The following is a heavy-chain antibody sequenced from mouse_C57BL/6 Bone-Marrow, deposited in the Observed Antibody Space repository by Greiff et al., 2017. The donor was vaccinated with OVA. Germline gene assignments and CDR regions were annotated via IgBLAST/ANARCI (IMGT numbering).Heavy chain of an antibody. V-gene: IGHV1-39*01. Sequence: EVKVVESGPELVKPGASVKISCKASGYSFTDYNMNWVKQSNGKSLEWIGVINPNYGTTSYNQKFKGKATLTVDQSSSTAYMQLNSLTSEDSAVYYCASEGVLLWYNWYFDVWGTGTTVTVSS. CDR2: INPNYGTT. CDR1: GYSFTDYN. D-gene: IGHD2-1*01. J-gene: IGHJ1*03. CDR3: ASEGVLLWYNWYFDV.